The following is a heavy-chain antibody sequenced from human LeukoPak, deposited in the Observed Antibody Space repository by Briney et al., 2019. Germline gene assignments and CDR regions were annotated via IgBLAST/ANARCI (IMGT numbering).Heavy chain of an antibody. D-gene: IGHD6-19*01. CDR3: ARAYSSGWFVLAEYFQH. CDR2: IYYSGSA. Sequence: PSETLSLTCTVSGGSISSSSSYWGWIRQPPGKGLEWIGSIYYSGSAYYNPSLMSRVTISVDTSKNQFSLKLSSVTAADTAVYYCARAYSSGWFVLAEYFQHWGQGTLVTVSS. V-gene: IGHV4-39*07. CDR1: GGSISSSSSY. J-gene: IGHJ1*01.